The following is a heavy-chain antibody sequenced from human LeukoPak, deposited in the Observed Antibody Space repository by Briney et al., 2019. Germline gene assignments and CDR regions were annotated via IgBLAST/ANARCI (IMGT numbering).Heavy chain of an antibody. Sequence: PSETLSLTCTVSGGSISSYYWSWIRQPPGKGLEWIGYIYYSGSTNYNPSLKSRVTISVDTSKNQFSLKLSSVTAADTAVYYRARALGYCSSTSCCRGYYYGMDVWGQGTTVTVSS. CDR1: GGSISSYY. CDR3: ARALGYCSSTSCCRGYYYGMDV. J-gene: IGHJ6*02. CDR2: IYYSGST. V-gene: IGHV4-59*01. D-gene: IGHD2-2*01.